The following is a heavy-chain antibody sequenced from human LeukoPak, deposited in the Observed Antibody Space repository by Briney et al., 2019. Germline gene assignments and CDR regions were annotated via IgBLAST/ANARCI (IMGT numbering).Heavy chain of an antibody. CDR1: GYSFSTYW. V-gene: IGHV5-51*01. Sequence: GESLKISCKGSGYSFSTYWIGWVRQMPGKGLEWMGINYPGDPDTRYSPSFQGQVTISADKSIITAYLQWSSLKASDTAMYYCARLSHSGTTVTTIDYWGQGTLVTVSS. CDR2: NYPGDPDT. J-gene: IGHJ4*02. D-gene: IGHD4-17*01. CDR3: ARLSHSGTTVTTIDY.